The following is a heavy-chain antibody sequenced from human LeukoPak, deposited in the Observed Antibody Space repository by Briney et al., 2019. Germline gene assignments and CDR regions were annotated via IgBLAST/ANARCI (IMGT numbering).Heavy chain of an antibody. CDR2: ISGSGGST. CDR3: AKNRGGSIAVAGTFDY. V-gene: IGHV3-23*01. J-gene: IGHJ4*02. Sequence: PGGSLRLSCAASGFTFSSYAMSWVRQAPGKGLEWVSAISGSGGSTYYADSVKGRFTISRDNPKNTLYLQMNSLRAEDTAVYYCAKNRGGSIAVAGTFDYWGQGTLVTVSS. CDR1: GFTFSSYA. D-gene: IGHD6-19*01.